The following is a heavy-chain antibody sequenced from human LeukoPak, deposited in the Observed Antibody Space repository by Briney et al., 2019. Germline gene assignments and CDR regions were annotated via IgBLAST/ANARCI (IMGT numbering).Heavy chain of an antibody. D-gene: IGHD3-3*02. CDR2: ISWNSGSI. CDR3: VKDMTAEILARSLHCDY. CDR1: GFTFDNYA. J-gene: IGHJ4*02. V-gene: IGHV3-9*01. Sequence: PGRSLRLSCAASGFTFDNYAMHWVRQAPGKGLEWVSGISWNSGSIGYADSVKGRCTISRDNAKNSLYLQMSSLRAEDTALYYCVKDMTAEILARSLHCDYWGQGSLVIVSS.